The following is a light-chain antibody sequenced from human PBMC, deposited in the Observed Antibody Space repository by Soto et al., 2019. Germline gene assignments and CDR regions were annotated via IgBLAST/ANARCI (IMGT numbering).Light chain of an antibody. Sequence: QSALTQPPSASGSPGQSVTISCTGTSSDVGGYNYVSWYQQHPGKAPKLMIYEVSKRPSGVPDRFSGSKSGNTASLTVSGLQAEDEADYYCSSYEGSNNFEVFGGGTKLTVL. V-gene: IGLV2-8*01. CDR2: EVS. CDR1: SSDVGGYNY. J-gene: IGLJ3*02. CDR3: SSYEGSNNFEV.